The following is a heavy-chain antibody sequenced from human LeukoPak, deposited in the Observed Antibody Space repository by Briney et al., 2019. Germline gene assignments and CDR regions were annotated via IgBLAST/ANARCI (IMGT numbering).Heavy chain of an antibody. D-gene: IGHD1-14*01. V-gene: IGHV4-39*01. J-gene: IGHJ4*02. CDR2: IYYSGST. CDR3: ARHNPYFDY. Sequence: ASETLSLICTVSGGSISGTINYWGWVRQPPGKGLEWIGSIYYSGSTYYNPSLKSRVTISLDTSKNQFSLRLNSVTAADTAVYYCARHNPYFDYWGQGTLVTVSS. CDR1: GGSISGTINY.